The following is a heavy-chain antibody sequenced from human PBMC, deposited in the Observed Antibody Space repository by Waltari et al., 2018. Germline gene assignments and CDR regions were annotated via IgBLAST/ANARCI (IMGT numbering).Heavy chain of an antibody. CDR2: IRWNSGII. D-gene: IGHD4-17*01. V-gene: IGHV3-9*01. J-gene: IGHJ4*02. CDR3: AKGLTTVTTDGFDY. CDR1: GFTFDDYA. Sequence: EVQLVESGGGLVQPGRSLRLSCAASGFTFDDYAMHWVRQGPGKGLEWVSVIRWNSGIIGYADSVKCRFTISRDNAKNSLYLQRNSLRAEDTALYYCAKGLTTVTTDGFDYWGQGTLVTVSS.